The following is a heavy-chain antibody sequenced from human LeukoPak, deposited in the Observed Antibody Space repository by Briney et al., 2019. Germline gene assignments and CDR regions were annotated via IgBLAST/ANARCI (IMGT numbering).Heavy chain of an antibody. CDR3: ARAIYGSGSYYTRYYYMVV. CDR1: GGSISSGSYY. V-gene: IGHV4-61*02. CDR2: IYTSGST. J-gene: IGHJ6*03. D-gene: IGHD3-10*01. Sequence: PSETLSLTCTVSGGSISSGSYYWSWIRQPAGKGLEWIGRIYTSGSTNYNPSLKSRVTISVDTSKNQFSLKLSSVTAADTAVYYCARAIYGSGSYYTRYYYMVVWGKGTTVTISS.